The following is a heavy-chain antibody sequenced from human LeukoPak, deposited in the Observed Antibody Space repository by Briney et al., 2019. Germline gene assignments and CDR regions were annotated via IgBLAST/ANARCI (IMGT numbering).Heavy chain of an antibody. CDR1: GVTFTTSA. V-gene: IGHV1-58*02. J-gene: IGHJ4*02. CDR2: IVVGSGNT. CDR3: AADLGGSGIGNY. D-gene: IGHD3-10*01. Sequence: ASVKVSCKASGVTFTTSAMQWVRQARGQRLEWIGWIVVGSGNTKYAPKFQGRVTITRDMSTSTAYMELRSLRSEDTALYHCAADLGGSGIGNYWGQGTLVTVSS.